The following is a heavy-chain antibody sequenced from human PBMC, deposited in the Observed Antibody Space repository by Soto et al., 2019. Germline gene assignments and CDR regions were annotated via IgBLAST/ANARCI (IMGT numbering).Heavy chain of an antibody. CDR2: VSYDGNVK. D-gene: IGHD1-1*01. V-gene: IGHV3-30*18. Sequence: QVQLVESGGGVVQPGMSLRLSCAASGFTFSGYGMHWVRQAPGKGLEWAAVVSYDGNVKYYADSVEGRFTISRDNSKNTLFLEMNSLRGDDTAVYFCAKEGRWNNWYFDLWGRGTLVTVSS. CDR3: AKEGRWNNWYFDL. CDR1: GFTFSGYG. J-gene: IGHJ2*01.